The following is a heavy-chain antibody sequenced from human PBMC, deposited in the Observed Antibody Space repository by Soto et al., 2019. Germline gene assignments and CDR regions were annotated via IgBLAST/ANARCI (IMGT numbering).Heavy chain of an antibody. CDR2: ISSNGGST. J-gene: IGHJ5*02. CDR1: GNTFTSYA. V-gene: IGHV3-64*01. D-gene: IGHD1-26*01. CDR3: ARDLGAPFIAVGRTGNCLVL. Sequence: GASVKVSCKDPGNTFTSYAIHWVSQAPGKGLEYVSAISSNGGSTYYASSVKGRFTISRDNSKNTLYLQMGSLRAEDMAVYYCARDLGAPFIAVGRTGNCLVLWGQGTLVTGSS.